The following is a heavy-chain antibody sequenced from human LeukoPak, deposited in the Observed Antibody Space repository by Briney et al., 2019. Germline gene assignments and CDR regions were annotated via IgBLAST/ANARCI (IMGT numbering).Heavy chain of an antibody. CDR2: IYYSGST. CDR3: ARRAFYGDRFAEYFQH. J-gene: IGHJ1*01. Sequence: SETLSLTCTVSGGSISSSGYYWGWIRQPPGKGLEWIGSIYYSGSTYYNPSLKSRVTISVDTSKNQFSLKLSSVTAADTAVYFCARRAFYGDRFAEYFQHWGQGTLVTVSS. CDR1: GGSISSSGYY. D-gene: IGHD4-17*01. V-gene: IGHV4-39*01.